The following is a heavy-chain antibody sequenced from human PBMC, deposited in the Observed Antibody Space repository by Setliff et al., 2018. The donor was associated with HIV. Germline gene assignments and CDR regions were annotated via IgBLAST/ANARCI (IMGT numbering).Heavy chain of an antibody. J-gene: IGHJ4*02. CDR2: INHSGST. CDR3: ARKGSIAARRYDY. Sequence: SETLSLTCAVYGGSLSGYYWSWIRQPPGKGLEWFGEINHSGSTYYNPSLKSRVTISVDTSKNQFSLKLSSVTAADTAVYYCARKGSIAARRYDYWGQGTLVTVLL. V-gene: IGHV4-34*01. D-gene: IGHD6-6*01. CDR1: GGSLSGYY.